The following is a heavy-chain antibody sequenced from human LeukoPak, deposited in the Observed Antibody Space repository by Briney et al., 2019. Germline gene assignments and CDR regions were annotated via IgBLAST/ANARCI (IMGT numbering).Heavy chain of an antibody. D-gene: IGHD1-26*01. V-gene: IGHV4-59*01. CDR3: AREPPYSWSYGVLES. J-gene: IGHJ4*02. CDR1: GGSLSNYY. CDR2: IYYTGSA. Sequence: PSGTLSLTCNVSGGSLSNYYWSWVRQPPGKGLEWIGYIYYTGSANYGPSLKSRVTMSVDTSQNQISLKLTSVTAADTAVYYCAREPPYSWSYGVLESWGQGTLVPVSS.